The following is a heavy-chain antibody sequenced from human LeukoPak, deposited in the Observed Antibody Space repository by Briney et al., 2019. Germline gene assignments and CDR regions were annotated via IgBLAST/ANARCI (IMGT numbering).Heavy chain of an antibody. V-gene: IGHV1-2*02. Sequence: ASVKVSCKASGYTFTGYYMHWVRQAPGQGLEWVGWINPKNGGSNYAQKFQGRVTMTRDRSISTAYMELSRLTSDDTAAYYCARASFWESPINWFAPWAREPWSPSPQ. J-gene: IGHJ5*02. CDR2: INPKNGGS. CDR1: GYTFTGYY. D-gene: IGHD3-16*01. CDR3: ARASFWESPINWFAP.